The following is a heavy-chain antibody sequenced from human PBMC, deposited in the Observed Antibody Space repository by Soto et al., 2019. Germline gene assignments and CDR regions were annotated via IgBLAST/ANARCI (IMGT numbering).Heavy chain of an antibody. CDR3: ARGLTYDYIWGSYRPFDAFDI. CDR1: GGSISSYY. V-gene: IGHV4-59*08. Sequence: SETLSLTCTVPGGSISSYYWSWIRQPPGKGLEWIGYIYYSGSTNYNPSLKSRVTISVDTSKNQFSLKLSSVTAADTAVYYCARGLTYDYIWGSYRPFDAFDIWGQGTMVTVSS. J-gene: IGHJ3*02. D-gene: IGHD3-16*02. CDR2: IYYSGST.